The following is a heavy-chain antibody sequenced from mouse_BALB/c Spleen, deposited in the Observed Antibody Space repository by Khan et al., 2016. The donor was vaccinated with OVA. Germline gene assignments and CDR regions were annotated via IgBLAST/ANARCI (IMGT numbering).Heavy chain of an antibody. Sequence: EVELVESGGDLVKPGGSLRLSCAASGFTFSTYGMSWVRQPPDKRLEWVATINSDGDYTYYPDTVKGRFTISRNNAENTLYLQMSSLQSEDTAIYYCASNLTGSLAYWGQGTLVTVSA. CDR3: ASNLTGSLAY. CDR2: INSDGDYT. J-gene: IGHJ3*01. D-gene: IGHD4-1*01. V-gene: IGHV5-6*01. CDR1: GFTFSTYG.